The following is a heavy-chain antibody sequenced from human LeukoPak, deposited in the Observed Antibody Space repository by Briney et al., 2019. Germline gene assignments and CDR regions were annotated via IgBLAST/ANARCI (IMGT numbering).Heavy chain of an antibody. CDR2: MNPNSGNT. Sequence: ASVKVSCKASGYTFTSYDINWVRQATGQGLEWMGWMNPNSGNTGYAQKFQGRVTMTRNTSISTAYMELSSLRSEGTAVYYCARGEGYYDSSGYYSVNWGQGTLVTVSS. CDR1: GYTFTSYD. J-gene: IGHJ4*02. D-gene: IGHD3-22*01. V-gene: IGHV1-8*01. CDR3: ARGEGYYDSSGYYSVN.